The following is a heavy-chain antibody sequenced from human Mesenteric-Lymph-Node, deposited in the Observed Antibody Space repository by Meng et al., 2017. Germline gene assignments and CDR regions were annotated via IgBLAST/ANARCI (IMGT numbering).Heavy chain of an antibody. CDR1: GGPISRINW. J-gene: IGHJ5*02. Sequence: VRLREPGPGLANPPATLPLTCAVSGGPISRINWWTWVRQPPGKGLEWIGEIYHSGSTNYNPSLKSRVTISVDKSKNQFSLKLSSVTAADTAVYYCARVAAAGNEWFDPWGQGTLVTVSS. CDR2: IYHSGST. V-gene: IGHV4-4*03. D-gene: IGHD6-13*01. CDR3: ARVAAAGNEWFDP.